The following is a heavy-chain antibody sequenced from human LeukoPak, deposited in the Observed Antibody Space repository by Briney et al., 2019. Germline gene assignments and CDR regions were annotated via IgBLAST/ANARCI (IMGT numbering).Heavy chain of an antibody. Sequence: SETLSLTCTVSGGSINSGDYYWNWIRQPPGKGLEWIGFIYYSGSTYYNPSLKSRVTISVDTSKNQFSLKLSSVTAADTAVYYCARQSSSSWYDSTGNNWFDPWGQGTLVTVSS. CDR3: ARQSSSSWYDSTGNNWFDP. D-gene: IGHD6-13*01. J-gene: IGHJ5*02. V-gene: IGHV4-39*01. CDR1: GGSINSGDYY. CDR2: IYYSGST.